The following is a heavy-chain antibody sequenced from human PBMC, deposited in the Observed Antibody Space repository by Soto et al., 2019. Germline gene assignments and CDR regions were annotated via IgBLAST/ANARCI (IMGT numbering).Heavy chain of an antibody. J-gene: IGHJ5*02. D-gene: IGHD6-6*01. CDR2: IYYSGST. Sequence: PSETLSLTCAVYGESFSGYIWTWIRQTPGKGLEWIGYIYYSGSTYYNPSLESRVAISLDTSRSQFSLTLHSVTAADTAIYYCARDRHNNFFDPWGQGTLVTVSS. CDR3: ARDRHNNFFDP. V-gene: IGHV4-34*09. CDR1: GESFSGYI.